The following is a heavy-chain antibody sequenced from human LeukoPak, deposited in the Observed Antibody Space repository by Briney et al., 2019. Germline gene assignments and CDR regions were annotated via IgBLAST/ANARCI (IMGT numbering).Heavy chain of an antibody. Sequence: GSLRLSCAASGFTFSSYWMSWVRQAPGKGLEWVANIKQDGSEKYYVDSVKGRFTISRDNAKNSLYLQMNSLRAEDTAVYYCARAGEMATIQDFDYWGQGTLVTVSS. CDR2: IKQDGSEK. V-gene: IGHV3-7*01. D-gene: IGHD5-24*01. J-gene: IGHJ4*02. CDR1: GFTFSSYW. CDR3: ARAGEMATIQDFDY.